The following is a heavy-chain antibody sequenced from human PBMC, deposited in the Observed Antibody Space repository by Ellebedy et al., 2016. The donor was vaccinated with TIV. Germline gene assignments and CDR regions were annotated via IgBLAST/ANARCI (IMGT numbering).Heavy chain of an antibody. CDR3: AREGDYGDDLLVWDWYFDL. CDR2: ISRSSSKI. Sequence: GESLKISCAASGLTFSSYSMMWFRQVPEKGLEWVSYISRSSSKIHYADSVQGRFTISRDNAKNSLYLQMNSLRDEEPAVYYCAREGDYGDDLLVWDWYFDLWGRGTLVTVSS. J-gene: IGHJ2*01. V-gene: IGHV3-48*02. D-gene: IGHD4-17*01. CDR1: GLTFSSYS.